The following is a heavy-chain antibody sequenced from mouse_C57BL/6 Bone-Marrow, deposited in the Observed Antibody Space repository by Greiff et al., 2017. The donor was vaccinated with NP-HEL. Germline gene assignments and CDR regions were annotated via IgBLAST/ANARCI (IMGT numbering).Heavy chain of an antibody. V-gene: IGHV5-4*01. D-gene: IGHD2-4*01. CDR3: ARDYDPMITRYAMDY. Sequence: EVMLVESGGGLVQPGGSLKLSCAASGFTFSSYAMSWVRQTPEKRLEWVATISDGGSYTYYPDNVKGRFTISRDNAKNNLYLQMSHLKSEDTAMYYCARDYDPMITRYAMDYWGQGTSVTVSS. CDR1: GFTFSSYA. J-gene: IGHJ4*01. CDR2: ISDGGSYT.